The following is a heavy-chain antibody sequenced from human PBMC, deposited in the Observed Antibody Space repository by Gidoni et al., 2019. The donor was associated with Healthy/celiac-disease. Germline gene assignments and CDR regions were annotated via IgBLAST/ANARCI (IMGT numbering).Heavy chain of an antibody. CDR2: IYYSGST. V-gene: IGHV4-61*01. J-gene: IGHJ6*02. Sequence: QVQLQESGPGLVKPSETLSLTCTVSGGSVRSGSYYWSWIRQPPGKGLEWIGYIYYSGSTNSNPSLKSRVTISVDTSKNQFSLKLSSVTAADTAVYYCASFRYYYDSGGTLPRYYYYGMDVWGQGTTVTVSS. CDR1: GGSVRSGSYY. CDR3: ASFRYYYDSGGTLPRYYYYGMDV. D-gene: IGHD3-22*01.